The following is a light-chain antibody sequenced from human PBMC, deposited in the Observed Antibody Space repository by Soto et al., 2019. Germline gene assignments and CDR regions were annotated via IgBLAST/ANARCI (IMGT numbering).Light chain of an antibody. CDR1: HSSRY. V-gene: IGKV3-20*01. CDR2: GAS. J-gene: IGKJ1*01. CDR3: QQYGDSPWT. Sequence: EIVLTQSPGTLSLSPGERATLSCRASHSSRYLAWYQQKPGQAPRLLIYGASIRATGIPDRFSGGGSGTDFTLIISRLEPEDFAVYYCQQYGDSPWTFGQGTKVEIK.